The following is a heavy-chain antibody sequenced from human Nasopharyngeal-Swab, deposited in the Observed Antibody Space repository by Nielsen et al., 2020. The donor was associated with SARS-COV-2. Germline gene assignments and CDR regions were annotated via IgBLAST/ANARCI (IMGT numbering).Heavy chain of an antibody. CDR2: IKNDGTTT. Sequence: GESLTISCAASGFTLSKYWMHWVRQAPGKGLVWVSHIKNDGTTTTYADAVKGRFTMSRDDAKNTLYLQMNSLRTEDTAVYYCARDGQGAVDLDYWGQGSLVTVSS. D-gene: IGHD6-19*01. CDR3: ARDGQGAVDLDY. J-gene: IGHJ4*02. CDR1: GFTLSKYW. V-gene: IGHV3-74*01.